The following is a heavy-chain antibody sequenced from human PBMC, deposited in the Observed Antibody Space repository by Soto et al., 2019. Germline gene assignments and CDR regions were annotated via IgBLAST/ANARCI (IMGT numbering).Heavy chain of an antibody. V-gene: IGHV1-69*13. CDR3: ARDLGAEVIPHYRARSHAFDI. D-gene: IGHD3-10*01. J-gene: IGHJ6*02. Sequence: RASVRVSGKASGATFSSYATSWWRQAPGQGLEWRGGIILIFGTANYPQKFKGRVTITADESTSTAYMELSSLRSEDTAGYYCARDLGAEVIPHYRARSHAFDIWGQGTTVTVSS. CDR1: GATFSSYA. CDR2: IILIFGTA.